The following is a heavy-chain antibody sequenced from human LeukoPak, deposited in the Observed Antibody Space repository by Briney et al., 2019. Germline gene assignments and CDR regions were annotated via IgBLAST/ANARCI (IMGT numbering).Heavy chain of an antibody. CDR1: GFTFSSYA. D-gene: IGHD3-9*01. J-gene: IGHJ4*02. Sequence: QPGGSLRLSCAASGFTFSSYAISCVRQAPGKGLEWVSAISGSGGSTYYADSVKGRFTISRDNSKNTLYLQMNRLRAEDTAVYYCAKGTGIRDFDWLLHYWGQGTLVTVSS. V-gene: IGHV3-23*01. CDR3: AKGTGIRDFDWLLHY. CDR2: ISGSGGST.